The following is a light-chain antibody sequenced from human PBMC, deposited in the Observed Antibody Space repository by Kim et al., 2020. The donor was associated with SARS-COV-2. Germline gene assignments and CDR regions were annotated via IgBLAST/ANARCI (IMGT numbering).Light chain of an antibody. J-gene: IGKJ5*01. Sequence: ASVGNRVTITCRASRAISNYLNWYQQKPGKAPKLRIYSSSTLQGGVPSRVSGSGSGTHFTLTISSLQPEDFATYYCQQSYSTLITFGQGTRLEIK. CDR3: QQSYSTLIT. CDR1: RAISNY. V-gene: IGKV1-39*01. CDR2: SSS.